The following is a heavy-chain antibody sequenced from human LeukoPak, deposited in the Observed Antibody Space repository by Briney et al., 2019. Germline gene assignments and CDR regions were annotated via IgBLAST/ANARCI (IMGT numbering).Heavy chain of an antibody. J-gene: IGHJ6*02. V-gene: IGHV3-21*01. CDR3: ARESTYYHGMDV. Sequence: GGSLRLSCAASGFTFSSNSMNWVRQAPGKGLEWVSSISSSSNYIYYADSVKGRFTISRDNAKNSLYLQMNSLRAEDTAVYYCARESTYYHGMDVWGQGTTVTVSS. CDR1: GFTFSSNS. CDR2: ISSSSNYI.